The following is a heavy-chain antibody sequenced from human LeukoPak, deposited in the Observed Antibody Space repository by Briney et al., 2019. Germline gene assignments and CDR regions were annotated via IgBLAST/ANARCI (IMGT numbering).Heavy chain of an antibody. V-gene: IGHV3-23*01. D-gene: IGHD3-10*01. CDR2: ISGSGGST. CDR1: GFTFSSYA. Sequence: GGSLRLSCAASGFTFSSYAMSWVRHAPGKGLEWVSAISGSGGSTYYADSVKGRFTISRDNSKNTLYLQMNSLRAEDTAVYYCAKDKVVRVTMVRADYWGQGTLVTVSS. CDR3: AKDKVVRVTMVRADY. J-gene: IGHJ4*02.